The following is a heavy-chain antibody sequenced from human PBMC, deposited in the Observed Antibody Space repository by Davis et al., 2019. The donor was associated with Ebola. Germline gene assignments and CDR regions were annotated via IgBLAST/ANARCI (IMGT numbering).Heavy chain of an antibody. CDR1: GFTFSDYY. V-gene: IGHV3-11*06. D-gene: IGHD1-1*01. CDR2: IVGSGGYT. CDR3: ARETGTSPYNWFDS. Sequence: PGGSLRLSCAASGFTFSDYYMSWIRQAPGKGLEWVSYIVGSGGYTNYADSVKGRFTISRDNAKNSLYLQMNSLRAEDTAVYYCARETGTSPYNWFDSWGQGTQVTVSS. J-gene: IGHJ5*01.